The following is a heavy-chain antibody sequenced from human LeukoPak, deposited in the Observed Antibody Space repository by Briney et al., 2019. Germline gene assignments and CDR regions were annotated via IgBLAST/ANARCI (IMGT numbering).Heavy chain of an antibody. CDR3: ARGRIYRYYDFWPFDY. V-gene: IGHV1-69*05. CDR1: GGTFSSYA. D-gene: IGHD3-3*01. Sequence: RASVTVSCTASGGTFSSYAISWVRQAPGQGLEWMGGIIPIFGTANYAQKFQGRVTITTDESTSTAYMELSSLRSEDTAVYYCARGRIYRYYDFWPFDYGGQGTLVTVSS. CDR2: IIPIFGTA. J-gene: IGHJ4*02.